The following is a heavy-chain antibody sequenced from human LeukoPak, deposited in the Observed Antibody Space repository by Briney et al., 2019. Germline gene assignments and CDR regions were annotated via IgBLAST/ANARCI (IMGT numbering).Heavy chain of an antibody. Sequence: GASVKVSCKAFGYTFTSYYMHWVRQAPGQGLEWMGIINPSGDVTTYAQNFQGRVTMTRDTSTSTVYMDLSSLRSEDTAVYYCARAEHYYDSGSAWGQGTLVTVSS. CDR2: INPSGDVT. D-gene: IGHD3-10*01. CDR3: ARAEHYYDSGSA. J-gene: IGHJ3*01. CDR1: GYTFTSYY. V-gene: IGHV1-46*01.